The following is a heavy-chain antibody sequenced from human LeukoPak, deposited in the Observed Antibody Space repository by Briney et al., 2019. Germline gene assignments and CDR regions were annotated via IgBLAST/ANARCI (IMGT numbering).Heavy chain of an antibody. D-gene: IGHD5-18*01. V-gene: IGHV3-23*01. Sequence: GGSLTLSCAASGFTFSSFAMGWVRQAPGKGLEWVSVVSASGDDTFYADSVKGRFTISRDRSKSTLYLQMNSLRVEDTAVYYCAKDGPLYSFNTCWFFDLWGRGTLVTVSS. CDR2: VSASGDDT. CDR1: GFTFSSFA. CDR3: AKDGPLYSFNTCWFFDL. J-gene: IGHJ2*01.